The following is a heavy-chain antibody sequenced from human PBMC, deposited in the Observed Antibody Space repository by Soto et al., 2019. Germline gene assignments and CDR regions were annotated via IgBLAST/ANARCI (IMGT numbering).Heavy chain of an antibody. V-gene: IGHV4-59*01. J-gene: IGHJ5*02. D-gene: IGHD3-3*01. CDR1: GGSISSYY. CDR3: ARGHITTSANWFDP. Sequence: SETLSLTYTVSGGSISSYYWSWIRQPPGKGLEWIGYIYYSGSSNNNPSLKSRVTISIDTSKNQFSLKLSSVTAADTAMYYCARGHITTSANWFDPWGQGTLVTVSS. CDR2: IYYSGSS.